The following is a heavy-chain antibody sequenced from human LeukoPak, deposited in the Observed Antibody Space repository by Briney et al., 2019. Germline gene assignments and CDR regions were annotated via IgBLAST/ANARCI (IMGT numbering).Heavy chain of an antibody. V-gene: IGHV3-74*01. Sequence: GGSLRLSCAASGFTFSSYWMHWARQAPGKGLVWVSNIKSDGSNINYADSVKGRFTISRDNAKNTLYLQMNSLRAEDAAVYYCISEVGKGSHWGQGTLVTVSS. D-gene: IGHD1-26*01. CDR1: GFTFSSYW. CDR2: IKSDGSNI. J-gene: IGHJ4*02. CDR3: ISEVGKGSH.